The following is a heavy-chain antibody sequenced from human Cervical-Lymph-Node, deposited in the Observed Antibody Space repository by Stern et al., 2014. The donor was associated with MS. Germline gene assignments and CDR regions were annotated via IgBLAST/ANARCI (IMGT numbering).Heavy chain of an antibody. J-gene: IGHJ3*02. CDR3: ARGHRDHVAFDI. Sequence: QVQLQESGPGLVKPSQTLSLTCTVSGDSISSGGYYWSWIRQHPGKGLEWIGYIYHSGSTYYNPSLKSRLTISVDTSNTTFSLKLRSMTASDTAIYYCARGHRDHVAFDIWGQGTMVTVSS. D-gene: IGHD1-14*01. CDR1: GDSISSGGYY. V-gene: IGHV4-31*03. CDR2: IYHSGST.